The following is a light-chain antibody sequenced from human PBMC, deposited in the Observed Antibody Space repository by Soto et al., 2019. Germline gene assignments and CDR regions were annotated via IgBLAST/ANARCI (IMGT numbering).Light chain of an antibody. CDR1: QSVGSN. CDR2: GAS. V-gene: IGKV3-15*01. J-gene: IGKJ1*01. Sequence: EVVMTQSPATLPVSSGERATLSCRASQSVGSNLAWYQQKPGQAPRLLIYGASSRATGIPASFSGSGSGTEFTLTISRLRSEDFAVYYCQQYNNWPRTFGQGTKVEIK. CDR3: QQYNNWPRT.